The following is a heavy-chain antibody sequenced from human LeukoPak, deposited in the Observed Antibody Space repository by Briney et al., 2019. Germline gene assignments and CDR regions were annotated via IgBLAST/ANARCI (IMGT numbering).Heavy chain of an antibody. CDR2: ISAYNGNT. V-gene: IGHV1-18*01. D-gene: IGHD6-19*01. Sequence: ASVKVSCKASGYTFTSYGISWVRQAPGQGLEWMGWISAYNGNTNYAQKLQGRVTMTTDTSTSTAYMEPRSLRSDDTAVYYCARDLYQSIGSGWPDWGQGTLVTVSS. CDR3: ARDLYQSIGSGWPD. J-gene: IGHJ4*02. CDR1: GYTFTSYG.